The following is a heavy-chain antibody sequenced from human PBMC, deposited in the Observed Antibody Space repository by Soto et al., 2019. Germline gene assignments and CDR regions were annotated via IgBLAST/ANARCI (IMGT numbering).Heavy chain of an antibody. J-gene: IGHJ6*02. D-gene: IGHD3-3*01. Sequence: GGSLRLSCAASGFTFSSYGMHWVRQAPGKGLEWVAVIWYDGSNKYYADSVKGRFTISRDNSKNTLYLQMNSLRAEDTAVYYCARTYYDFWSGYYTAYYYGMDVWGQGTTVTVSS. CDR1: GFTFSSYG. CDR3: ARTYYDFWSGYYTAYYYGMDV. V-gene: IGHV3-33*01. CDR2: IWYDGSNK.